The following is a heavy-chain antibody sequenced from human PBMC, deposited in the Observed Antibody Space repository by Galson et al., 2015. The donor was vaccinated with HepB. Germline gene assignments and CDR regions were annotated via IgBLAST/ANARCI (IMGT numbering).Heavy chain of an antibody. V-gene: IGHV3-7*05. CDR2: IKQDGSEK. D-gene: IGHD5-18*01. CDR3: AREDTAMVSVFDY. CDR1: GFTFSSYW. J-gene: IGHJ4*02. Sequence: SLRLSCAASGFTFSSYWMSWVRQAPGKGLEWVANIKQDGSEKYYVDSVKGRFTISRDNAKNSLYLQMNSLRAEDTAVYYCAREDTAMVSVFDYWGQGTLVTVSS.